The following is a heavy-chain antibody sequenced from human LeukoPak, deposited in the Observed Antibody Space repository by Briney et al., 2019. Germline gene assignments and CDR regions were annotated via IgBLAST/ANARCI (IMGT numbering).Heavy chain of an antibody. J-gene: IGHJ4*02. CDR2: ISYDGGNI. CDR1: EFTFDTFA. Sequence: GESLKISCAPSEFTFDTFAMHWVRQAPGKGLEWVALISYDGGNIYYGDSVKGRFTISRDNHNKMLYLQMNSLRPEDTAVYYCARDPPFRTGWSQNFFDTWGQGTLVIVSS. CDR3: ARDPPFRTGWSQNFFDT. V-gene: IGHV3-30*04. D-gene: IGHD6-19*01.